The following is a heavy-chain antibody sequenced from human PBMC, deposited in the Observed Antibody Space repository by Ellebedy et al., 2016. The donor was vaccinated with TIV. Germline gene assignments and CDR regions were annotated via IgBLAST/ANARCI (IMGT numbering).Heavy chain of an antibody. V-gene: IGHV4-39*07. CDR2: INHSGST. D-gene: IGHD3-16*01. CDR3: ARVSGGVHWA. J-gene: IGHJ4*02. Sequence: SETLSLTCTVSGGSISSSSSYWGWIRQPPGKGLEWIGEINHSGSTNYNPSLKSRVTISVDTSKNQFSLRLNSVTAADTAMYYCARVSGGVHWAWGQGTLVTVSS. CDR1: GGSISSSSSY.